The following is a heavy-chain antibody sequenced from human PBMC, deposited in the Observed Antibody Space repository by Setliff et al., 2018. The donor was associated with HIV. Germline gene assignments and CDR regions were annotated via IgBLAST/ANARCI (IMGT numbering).Heavy chain of an antibody. CDR2: IYYSGST. D-gene: IGHD3-10*01. V-gene: IGHV4-39*07. CDR3: ARGRDKYGPIDY. J-gene: IGHJ4*02. CDR1: GGSISSSNYY. Sequence: SETLSLTCTVSGGSISSSNYYWGWIRQPPGKGLEWIGSIYYSGSTYYKPSLKSRVTISVDTSKNQFSLKLSSVTAADTAVYYCARGRDKYGPIDYWGQGTLVTVSS.